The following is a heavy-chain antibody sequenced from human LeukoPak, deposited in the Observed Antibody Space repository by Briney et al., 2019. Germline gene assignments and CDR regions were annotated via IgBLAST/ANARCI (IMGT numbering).Heavy chain of an antibody. CDR1: GFTFRSSA. D-gene: IGHD4-17*01. J-gene: IGHJ4*02. V-gene: IGHV3-23*01. CDR3: VIPLYGEVDASPDY. CDR2: ISSSGGST. Sequence: PGGSLRLSCAASGFTFRSSAMSWVRQAPGKGLEWVSAISSSGGSTNYADSVKGRFTISRDNAQNTLYLQMNSLRAEDTAVYYCVIPLYGEVDASPDYWGQGTLVTVSS.